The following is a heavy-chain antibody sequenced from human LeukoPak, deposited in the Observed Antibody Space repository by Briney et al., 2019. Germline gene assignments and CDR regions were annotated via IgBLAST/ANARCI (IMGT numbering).Heavy chain of an antibody. J-gene: IGHJ4*02. V-gene: IGHV3-30-3*01. CDR3: ARAGEDGFSFAY. CDR2: VSYDGANN. D-gene: IGHD5-24*01. CDR1: GFIFSNYD. Sequence: PGRSLRLSCAASGFIFSNYDMHWVRQAPGKGLDWVALVSYDGANNYYADSVEGRFSISRDNSKNTLFLQLSRLRPEDTAVYYCARAGEDGFSFAYWGQGTLVTVSS.